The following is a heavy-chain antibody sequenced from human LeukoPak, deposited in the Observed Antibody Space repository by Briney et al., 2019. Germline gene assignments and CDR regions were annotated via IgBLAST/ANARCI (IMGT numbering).Heavy chain of an antibody. CDR2: IYYSGST. V-gene: IGHV4-31*03. D-gene: IGHD3-10*01. Sequence: PSQTLSLTCTVSGGSISSGGYYWGWIRQHPGKGLEWIGYIYYSGSTYYNPSLKSRVTISVDTSKNQFSLKLSSVTAADTAVYYCARDLGMVRGVFGYDVWGQGTTVTVSS. J-gene: IGHJ6*02. CDR3: ARDLGMVRGVFGYDV. CDR1: GGSISSGGYY.